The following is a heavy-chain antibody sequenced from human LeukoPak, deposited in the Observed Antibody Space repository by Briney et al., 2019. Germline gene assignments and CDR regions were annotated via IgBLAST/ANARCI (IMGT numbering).Heavy chain of an antibody. CDR2: IYHSGST. Sequence: SETLSLTCTVSGGSISSYSWSWIRQPPGKGLEWIGYIYHSGSTYYNPSLKSRVTISVDRSKNQFSLKLSSVTAADTAVYYCARGVYSSSWYFDYWGQGTLVTVSS. J-gene: IGHJ4*02. V-gene: IGHV4-30-2*01. D-gene: IGHD6-13*01. CDR1: GGSISSYS. CDR3: ARGVYSSSWYFDY.